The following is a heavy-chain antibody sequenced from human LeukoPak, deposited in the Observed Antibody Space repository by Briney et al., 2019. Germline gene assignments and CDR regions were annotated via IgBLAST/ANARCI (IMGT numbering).Heavy chain of an antibody. CDR1: GFAFTNSW. Sequence: GGSLRLSCAASGFAFTNSWMNWVRQAPGKGLEWVGRIKSKTDGGTADYAAPVKGRFTISRDDSKNTLYLQMNSLKTEDTAVYYCTTADSSGRFLIDYWGQGTLVTVSS. V-gene: IGHV3-15*07. J-gene: IGHJ4*02. CDR3: TTADSSGRFLIDY. CDR2: IKSKTDGGTA. D-gene: IGHD3-22*01.